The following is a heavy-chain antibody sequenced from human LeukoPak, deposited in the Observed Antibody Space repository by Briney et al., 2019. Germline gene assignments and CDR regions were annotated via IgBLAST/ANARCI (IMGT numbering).Heavy chain of an antibody. V-gene: IGHV4-39*01. D-gene: IGHD3-10*01. Sequence: PSETLSLTCTVSGGSISSSDSYWAWVRQPPGKGLEWIGSICFSRTTYYNPSFKSRVTMSIDTSKNHFSLKVASVTAADTAVYYCGRHFPETGRDEQPLEYWGQGSLLTVSS. CDR3: GRHFPETGRDEQPLEY. CDR2: ICFSRTT. J-gene: IGHJ4*02. CDR1: GGSISSSDSY.